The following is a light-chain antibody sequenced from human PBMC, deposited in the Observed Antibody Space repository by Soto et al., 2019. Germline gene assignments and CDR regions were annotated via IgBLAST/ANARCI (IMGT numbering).Light chain of an antibody. J-gene: IGKJ5*01. CDR1: HSVTSDY. V-gene: IGKV3D-20*02. Sequence: EIVLTQSPGTLSLSPGERATLSCRASHSVTSDYLAWYQQKPGQAPRLLIYGATKRATGIPDRFSGSGSGTDFTLTIRRLEAEDFAVYYCQQRSNWPPITVGQGTRLEI. CDR2: GAT. CDR3: QQRSNWPPIT.